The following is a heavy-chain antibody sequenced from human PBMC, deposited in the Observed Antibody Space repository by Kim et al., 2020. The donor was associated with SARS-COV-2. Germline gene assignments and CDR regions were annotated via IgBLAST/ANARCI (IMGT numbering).Heavy chain of an antibody. J-gene: IGHJ4*02. D-gene: IGHD3-10*01. CDR3: ARDDGTKSGAFAS. CDR2: IWYDESYK. V-gene: IGHV3-33*01. Sequence: GGSLRLSCAATGFSFNSAGMHWVRQSPGRGLEWVALIWYDESYKYYADSVKGRFTISRDNSKNTLYLQTGSLRAEDTAIYYCARDDGTKSGAFASWGQGTLVSVSS. CDR1: GFSFNSAG.